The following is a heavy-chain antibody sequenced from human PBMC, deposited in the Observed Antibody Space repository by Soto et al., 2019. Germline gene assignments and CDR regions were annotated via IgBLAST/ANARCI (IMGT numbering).Heavy chain of an antibody. CDR3: ARGIRTIFGMVSPPDY. D-gene: IGHD3-3*01. V-gene: IGHV3-30*04. CDR1: GFSFSTYS. CDR2: ISYDGSSQ. J-gene: IGHJ4*02. Sequence: GGSLRLSCAASGFSFSTYSMAWVRQAPGKGLEWVAVISYDGSSQYYADSVKGRFTISRDNSKNTLYLQMNSLRTQDTAVYYCARGIRTIFGMVSPPDYWGQGTQVTVS.